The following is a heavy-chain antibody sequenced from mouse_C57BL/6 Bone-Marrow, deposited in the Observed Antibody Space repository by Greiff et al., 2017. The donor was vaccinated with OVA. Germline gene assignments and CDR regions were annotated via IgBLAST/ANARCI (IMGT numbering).Heavy chain of an antibody. D-gene: IGHD1-1*02. Sequence: VQLKESGPGLVKPSQSLSLTCSVTGYSITSGYYWNWIRQFPGNKLEWMGYISYDGSNNYNPSLKNRISITRDTSKNQFFLKLNSVTTEDTATYYCAREWFFFDYWGQGTTLTVSS. CDR2: ISYDGSN. CDR3: AREWFFFDY. J-gene: IGHJ2*01. V-gene: IGHV3-6*01. CDR1: GYSITSGYY.